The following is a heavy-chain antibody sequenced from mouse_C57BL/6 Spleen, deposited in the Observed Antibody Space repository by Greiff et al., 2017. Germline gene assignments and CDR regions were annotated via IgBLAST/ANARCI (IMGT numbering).Heavy chain of an antibody. CDR1: GFTFSSYA. J-gene: IGHJ1*03. V-gene: IGHV5-4*01. CDR3: ARDGGVITTAGWYFDV. D-gene: IGHD1-1*01. CDR2: ISDGGSYT. Sequence: EVQLVESGGGLVKPGGSLKLSCAASGFTFSSYAMSWVRQTPEKRLEWVATISDGGSYTYYPDNVKGRFTISRDNAKNNLYLQMSHLKSEDTAMYYCARDGGVITTAGWYFDVWGTGTTVTVSS.